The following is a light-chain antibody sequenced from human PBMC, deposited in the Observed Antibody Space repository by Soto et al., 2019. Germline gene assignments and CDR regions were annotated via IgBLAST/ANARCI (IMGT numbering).Light chain of an antibody. CDR2: EVS. CDR1: SSDDGGYNY. CDR3: SSYTSSSTPYV. J-gene: IGLJ1*01. V-gene: IGLV2-14*01. Sequence: QSVLTQPASVSGSPGQSITISCTGTSSDDGGYNYVSWYQQHPGKAPKLMNYEVSNRPSGVSNRFSGSKSGNTASLTISGLQAEDEADYYCSSYTSSSTPYVFGTGTKVTVL.